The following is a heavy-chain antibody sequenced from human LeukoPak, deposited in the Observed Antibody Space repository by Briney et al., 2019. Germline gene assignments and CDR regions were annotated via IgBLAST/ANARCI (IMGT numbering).Heavy chain of an antibody. J-gene: IGHJ4*02. CDR1: GFTLYSYA. D-gene: IGHD6-19*01. CDR2: VSYDGTNK. V-gene: IGHV3-30*18. CDR3: AKDAFSSGWSYFDY. Sequence: PGGSLRLSCAASGFTLYSYAMHWVRQAPGKGRERVAAVSYDGTNKYYADSVKGRFTISRDNSKNTLDLQMNSLRAEDTAVYYCAKDAFSSGWSYFDYWGQGTLVTVSS.